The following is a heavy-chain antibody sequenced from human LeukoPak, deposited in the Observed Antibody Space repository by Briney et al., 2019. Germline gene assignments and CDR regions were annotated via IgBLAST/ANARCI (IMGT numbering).Heavy chain of an antibody. CDR2: IKSKTDGGTT. CDR3: AAFELLFDY. CDR1: GFTFSNAW. J-gene: IGHJ4*02. V-gene: IGHV3-15*01. D-gene: IGHD4-23*01. Sequence: GGFLRLSCAASGFTFSNAWMSWVRQAPGKGLEWVGRIKSKTDGGTTDYAAPVKGRSTISRDDSKNTLYLQMNSLRAEDTAVYYCAAFELLFDYWGQGTLVTVSS.